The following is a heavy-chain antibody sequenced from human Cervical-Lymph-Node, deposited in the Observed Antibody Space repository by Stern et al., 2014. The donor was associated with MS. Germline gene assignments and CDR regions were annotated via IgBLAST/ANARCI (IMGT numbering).Heavy chain of an antibody. CDR3: ARGELKEGLVRGMDV. J-gene: IGHJ6*02. V-gene: IGHV1-69*01. D-gene: IGHD1-26*01. Sequence: VQLVESGAEVKKPGSSVKVSCKASGGTFSSYAISWVRQAPGQGLEWMGGIIPIFGTANYAQKFQGKVTLTPAESNSPSYIEPSSLRSEDTAVYYCARGELKEGLVRGMDVWGQGTTVTVSS. CDR2: IIPIFGTA. CDR1: GGTFSSYA.